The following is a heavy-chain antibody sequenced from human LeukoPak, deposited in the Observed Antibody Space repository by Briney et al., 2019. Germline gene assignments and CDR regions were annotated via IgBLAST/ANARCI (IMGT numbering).Heavy chain of an antibody. Sequence: GGSLRLSCAASGFTFSSYSMNWVRQAPGKGLEWVSSISSSSSYIYYADSVKGRFTISRGNAKNSLYLQMNSLRAEDTAVYYCARVGYYDSSGYDDDFDYWGQGTLVTVSS. CDR1: GFTFSSYS. CDR3: ARVGYYDSSGYDDDFDY. CDR2: ISSSSSYI. V-gene: IGHV3-21*01. D-gene: IGHD3-22*01. J-gene: IGHJ4*02.